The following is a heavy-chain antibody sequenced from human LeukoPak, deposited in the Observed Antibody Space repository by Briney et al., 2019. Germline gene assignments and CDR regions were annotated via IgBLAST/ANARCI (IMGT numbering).Heavy chain of an antibody. D-gene: IGHD3-3*01. Sequence: SETLSLTCTVSGGSISSYFWSWIRQPPGKGLEWIGHVHYSVTTNYNPSLKSRVTISVDTSKNLFSLKLSSVTAADTAVYYCAGHKSGYYTAFDYWGQGTLVTVSS. J-gene: IGHJ4*02. CDR1: GGSISSYF. V-gene: IGHV4-59*08. CDR3: AGHKSGYYTAFDY. CDR2: VHYSVTT.